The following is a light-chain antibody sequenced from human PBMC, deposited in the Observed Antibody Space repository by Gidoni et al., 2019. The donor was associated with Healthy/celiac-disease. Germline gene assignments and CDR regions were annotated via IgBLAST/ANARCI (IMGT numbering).Light chain of an antibody. V-gene: IGKV1-39*01. Sequence: DIQMTQSPSSLSASVGDRVTITCRASQSISSYLNGYQQKPGKAPKLLIYAASSLQSGVPSRFSGCRSGTDFTLTISSLQPEDFATYYCQQSYSTPYTFGQGTKLEIK. J-gene: IGKJ2*01. CDR1: QSISSY. CDR3: QQSYSTPYT. CDR2: AAS.